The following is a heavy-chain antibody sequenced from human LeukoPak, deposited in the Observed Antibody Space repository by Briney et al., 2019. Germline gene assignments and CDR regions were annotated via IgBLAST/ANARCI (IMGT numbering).Heavy chain of an antibody. CDR1: GGSISSSSYY. D-gene: IGHD5-12*01. CDR2: IYYSGST. J-gene: IGHJ3*02. Sequence: PSETLSLTCTVSGGSISSSSYYWGWIRQPPGKGLEWIGSIYYSGSTYYNPSLKSRVTISVDTSENQFSLKLSSVTAADTAVYYCARGATYNDAFDIWGQGTMVTVSS. V-gene: IGHV4-39*07. CDR3: ARGATYNDAFDI.